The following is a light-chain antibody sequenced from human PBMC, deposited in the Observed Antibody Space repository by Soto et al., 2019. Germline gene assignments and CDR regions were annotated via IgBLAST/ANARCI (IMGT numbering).Light chain of an antibody. J-gene: IGKJ2*01. CDR1: QSVDTH. Sequence: EIVLTQSPATLSLSPGQRATLSCRASQSVDTHLAWYQQKPGQAPRLLIYDASTRATGIPARFSGSGSGADFTLTISSLEPEDFAVYYCQQRTNWPRTFGQGTKLEIK. V-gene: IGKV3-11*01. CDR2: DAS. CDR3: QQRTNWPRT.